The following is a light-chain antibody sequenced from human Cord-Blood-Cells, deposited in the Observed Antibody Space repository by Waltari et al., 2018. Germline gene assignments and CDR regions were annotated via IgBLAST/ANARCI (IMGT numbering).Light chain of an antibody. CDR3: QQYNSYST. CDR2: DAS. Sequence: DIQMTQSPSTLSASVGDRVTITCRASQSISSWLAWYQQKPGKAPNLLIYDASSLERGVPSRFSGSGSGTEFTLTISSLQPDDFATYYCQQYNSYSTFGQGTKVEIK. CDR1: QSISSW. J-gene: IGKJ1*01. V-gene: IGKV1-5*01.